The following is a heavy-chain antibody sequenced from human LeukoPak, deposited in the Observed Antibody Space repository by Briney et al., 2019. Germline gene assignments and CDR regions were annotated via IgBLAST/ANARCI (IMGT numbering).Heavy chain of an antibody. CDR2: IYYSGST. V-gene: IGHV4-39*07. Sequence: SETLSLTCTVSGGSISSSSYYWGWIRQPPGKGLEWIGSIYYSGSTYYNPSLKSRVTISVDTSKNQFSLKLSSVTAADTAVYYCAREPYDFWSGYPSPFDYWGQGTLVTVSS. CDR1: GGSISSSSYY. D-gene: IGHD3-3*01. J-gene: IGHJ4*02. CDR3: AREPYDFWSGYPSPFDY.